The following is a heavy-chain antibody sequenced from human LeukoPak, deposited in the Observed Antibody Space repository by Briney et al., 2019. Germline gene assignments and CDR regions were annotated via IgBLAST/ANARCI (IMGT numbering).Heavy chain of an antibody. D-gene: IGHD2-21*02. V-gene: IGHV3-33*06. Sequence: GGSLRLSCAASGFTFSSYGMHWVRQAPGKGLEWVAVIWYDGSNKYYADSVKGRFTISRDNSKNTLYLQMNSLRAEDTAVYYCAKGAVTATRKFDYWGQGTLVTVSS. CDR3: AKGAVTATRKFDY. CDR2: IWYDGSNK. CDR1: GFTFSSYG. J-gene: IGHJ4*02.